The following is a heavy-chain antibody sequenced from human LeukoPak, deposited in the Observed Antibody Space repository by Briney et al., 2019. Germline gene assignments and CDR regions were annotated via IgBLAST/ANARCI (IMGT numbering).Heavy chain of an antibody. CDR1: GFTFSSYG. CDR3: AKKYGGNQDAFDI. J-gene: IGHJ3*02. CDR2: ISYDGIDK. V-gene: IGHV3-30*18. Sequence: GGSLRLSCAASGFTFSSYGMLWVRQAPGKGLEWVSLISYDGIDKYYADSVKGRFTISRDNSKNTLYLQMNSLRAEDTAVYYCAKKYGGNQDAFDIWGQGTMVTVSS. D-gene: IGHD4/OR15-4a*01.